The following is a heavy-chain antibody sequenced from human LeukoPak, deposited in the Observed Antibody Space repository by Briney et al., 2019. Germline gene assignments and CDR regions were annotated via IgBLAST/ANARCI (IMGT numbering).Heavy chain of an antibody. Sequence: SETLSLTCTVSGGSISSSSYYWGWIRQPPGKGLEWIGSIYHSGSTYYNPSLKGRVTISVDTSKNQFSLKLSSVTAADTAVYYCARGRMVRGVSKRLDYWGQGTLVTVSS. D-gene: IGHD3-10*01. CDR2: IYHSGST. J-gene: IGHJ4*02. CDR3: ARGRMVRGVSKRLDY. V-gene: IGHV4-39*07. CDR1: GGSISSSSYY.